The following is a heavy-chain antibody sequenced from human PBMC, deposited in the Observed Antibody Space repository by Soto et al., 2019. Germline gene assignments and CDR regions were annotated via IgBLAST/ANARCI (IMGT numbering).Heavy chain of an antibody. J-gene: IGHJ6*02. CDR3: AKESNYDFWSGYSYTTYYYYGMDV. V-gene: IGHV3-23*01. Sequence: GGSLRLSCAASGFTFSSYAMSWVRQAPGKGLEWVSAISGSGGSTYYADSVKGRFTISRDNSKNTLYLQMNSLRAEDTAVYYCAKESNYDFWSGYSYTTYYYYGMDVWGQGTMVTVSS. CDR1: GFTFSSYA. CDR2: ISGSGGST. D-gene: IGHD3-3*01.